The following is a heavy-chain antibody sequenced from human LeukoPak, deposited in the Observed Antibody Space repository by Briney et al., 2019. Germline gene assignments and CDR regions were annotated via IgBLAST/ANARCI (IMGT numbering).Heavy chain of an antibody. D-gene: IGHD2-8*02. V-gene: IGHV4-34*01. CDR2: INDSGST. J-gene: IGHJ5*02. CDR1: GGSFSGFY. CDR3: AREIWSHNWFDP. Sequence: SETLSLTCAVFGGSFSGFYWSWIRQPPGKGLEWIGEINDSGSTNYNPSLKSRVTISVDTSKNQFSLKLSSVTAADTAVYYCAREIWSHNWFDPWGQGTLVTVSS.